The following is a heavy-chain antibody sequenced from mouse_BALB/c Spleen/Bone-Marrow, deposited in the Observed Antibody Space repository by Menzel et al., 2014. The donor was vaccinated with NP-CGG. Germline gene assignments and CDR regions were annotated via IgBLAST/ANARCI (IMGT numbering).Heavy chain of an antibody. D-gene: IGHD2-1*01. V-gene: IGHV2-4*02. Sequence: QVHVKQSGPGLVQPSQSLSITCTVSGFSLIKFGIHWVRQPPGKGLEWLGVIWSGGTTDYNAVFKSRLSISKDKSKSQVFSKMNSLQADDTAVYYCARSGNHDYFDYWGQGTTLTVSS. CDR2: IWSGGTT. CDR3: ARSGNHDYFDY. CDR1: GFSLIKFG. J-gene: IGHJ2*01.